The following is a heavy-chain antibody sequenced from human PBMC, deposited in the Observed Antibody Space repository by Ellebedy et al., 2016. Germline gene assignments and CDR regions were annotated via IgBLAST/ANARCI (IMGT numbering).Heavy chain of an antibody. V-gene: IGHV3-66*01. Sequence: GGSLRLSCAASGFTVSTNYMSWVRQAPGKGLEWVSLIYSGGSTYYADSVKGRFAISRDNSKNTLYLQMNSLRAEDTAVYYCAREFSESYYNDWGQGTLVTVSS. D-gene: IGHD3-10*01. CDR3: AREFSESYYND. J-gene: IGHJ4*02. CDR2: IYSGGST. CDR1: GFTVSTNY.